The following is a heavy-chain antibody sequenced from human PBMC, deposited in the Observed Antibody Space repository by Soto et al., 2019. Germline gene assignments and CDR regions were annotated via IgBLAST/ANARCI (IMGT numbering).Heavy chain of an antibody. CDR3: XXXXXXXXWFDY. CDR2: ISASNGNT. CDR1: GYTFTSYG. J-gene: IGHJ4*02. Sequence: QVQLVQSGAEVKKPGASVKVSCKASGYTFTSYGISWXXXXXXXXLEWMGWISASNGNTNYAQKLQGRVTMTTDTXXXXXXXXXXXXXXXXXXXXXXXXXXXXXXWFDYWGQGTLVTVSS. V-gene: IGHV1-18*01.